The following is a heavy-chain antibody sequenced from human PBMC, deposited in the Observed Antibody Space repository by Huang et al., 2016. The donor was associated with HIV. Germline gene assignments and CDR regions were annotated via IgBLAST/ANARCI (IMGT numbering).Heavy chain of an antibody. CDR2: INHSEST. J-gene: IGHJ6*03. CDR1: GGSFSGYY. CDR3: ARGQGGYYYYYMDV. V-gene: IGHV4-34*01. Sequence: QVQLQQWGAGLLRPSETLSLTCAVYGGSFSGYYGTWIRQPPGKGRDWIGEINHSESTNYNPSLKSRVTSSVDTSRNQFSLTLTSVTAADTSVYYCARGQGGYYYYYMDVWGKGTTVTVSS.